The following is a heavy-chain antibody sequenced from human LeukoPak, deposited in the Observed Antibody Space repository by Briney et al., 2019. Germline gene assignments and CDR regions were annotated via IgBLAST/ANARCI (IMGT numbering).Heavy chain of an antibody. J-gene: IGHJ5*02. CDR2: ISYDGSNK. V-gene: IGHV3-30-3*01. CDR3: ARALLLGWFDP. Sequence: GGSLRLSCAASGFTFSSYAMHWVRQAPGKGLEWVAVISYDGSNKYYADSVKGRFTISRDNSKNTLYLQMSSLRAEDTAVYYCARALLLGWFDPWGQGTLVTVSS. CDR1: GFTFSSYA.